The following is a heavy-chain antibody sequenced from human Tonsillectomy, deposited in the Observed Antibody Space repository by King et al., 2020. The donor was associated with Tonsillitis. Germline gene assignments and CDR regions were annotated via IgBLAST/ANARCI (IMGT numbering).Heavy chain of an antibody. J-gene: IGHJ5*02. V-gene: IGHV4-31*03. Sequence: VQLQESGPRLVKPSQTLSLTCTVSGGSISSGGYYWSWIRQHTGKGLEWIGHIHYSGNTYYNPSLKSRVNMSVDTSKNQFSLKLSSVTAADTAVYYWAGGRSYGTRPDNWFDLWGRGNLVPVSS. CDR2: IHYSGNT. D-gene: IGHD4-17*01. CDR3: AGGRSYGTRPDNWFDL. CDR1: GGSISSGGYY.